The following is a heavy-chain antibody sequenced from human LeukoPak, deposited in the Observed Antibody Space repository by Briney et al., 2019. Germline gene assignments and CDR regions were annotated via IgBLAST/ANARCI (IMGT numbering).Heavy chain of an antibody. V-gene: IGHV3-74*03. D-gene: IGHD2-2*01. CDR1: GFSFRGYW. CDR3: ARDQYYQLLL. CDR2: INGDGSSP. Sequence: GGSLRLSCAGSGFSFRGYWVHWVRQAPGKGLVWVSRINGDGSSPTYADSVKGRFTISRDDAKNTVYLQMNNLRAEDTAVYYCARDQYYQLLLWGQRSLVTVSP. J-gene: IGHJ4*02.